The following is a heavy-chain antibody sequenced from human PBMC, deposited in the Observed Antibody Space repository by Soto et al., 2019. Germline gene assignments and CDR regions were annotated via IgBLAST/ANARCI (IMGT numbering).Heavy chain of an antibody. J-gene: IGHJ6*02. D-gene: IGHD2-8*01. CDR1: GFIFSDYY. V-gene: IGHV3-11*06. CDR3: ARLADCSNGICSYGMDV. Sequence: PGGSLRLSCVTSGFIFSDYYMSWIRQAPGKGLEWVSYVSSTSSYINYADSVKGRFTISRDNAKKSLYLQMNSLRAEDTALYYCARLADCSNGICSYGMDVWGQGTTVTVSS. CDR2: VSSTSSYI.